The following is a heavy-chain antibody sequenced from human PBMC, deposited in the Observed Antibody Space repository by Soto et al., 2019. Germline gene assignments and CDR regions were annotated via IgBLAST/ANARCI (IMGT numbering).Heavy chain of an antibody. Sequence: SETLSLTCTVSGGSISSYYWSWIRQPPGKGLEWIGYIYYSGSTNYNPSLKSRVTISVDTSKNQFSLKLSSVTAADTAVYYCARAGIAAAGTYYYSYGMDVWGQGTTVTVSS. V-gene: IGHV4-59*01. CDR1: GGSISSYY. J-gene: IGHJ6*02. D-gene: IGHD6-13*01. CDR3: ARAGIAAAGTYYYSYGMDV. CDR2: IYYSGST.